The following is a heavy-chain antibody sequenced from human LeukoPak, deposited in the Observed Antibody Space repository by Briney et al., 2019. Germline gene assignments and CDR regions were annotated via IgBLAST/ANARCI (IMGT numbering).Heavy chain of an antibody. CDR1: GFSFGSYG. Sequence: GRSLRLSCAASGFSFGSYGMHWVRQAPGKGLEWVALISYDGSNKYYADSVKGRFTISRDNSENTLYLQMNILRAEDTAVYYCAKDRLSGWSNFDDWGQGTLVTVSS. CDR3: AKDRLSGWSNFDD. J-gene: IGHJ4*02. V-gene: IGHV3-30*18. CDR2: ISYDGSNK. D-gene: IGHD6-19*01.